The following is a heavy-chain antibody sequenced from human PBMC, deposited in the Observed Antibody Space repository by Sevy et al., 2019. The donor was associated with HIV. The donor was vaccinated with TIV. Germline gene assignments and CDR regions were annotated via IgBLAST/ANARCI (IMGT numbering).Heavy chain of an antibody. CDR1: GGSISAYY. D-gene: IGHD5-12*01. V-gene: IGHV4-59*01. CDR2: VYYTGST. CDR3: TRAPPVRSGDDSLNWFDP. J-gene: IGHJ5*02. Sequence: SETLSLTCTVSGGSISAYYWSWIRRPPGKALEYVGYVYYTGSTNYNPSLKNRVTMSVDTSKNQFSLKLSSVTAADTAVYYCTRAPPVRSGDDSLNWFDPWGPGTLVTVSS.